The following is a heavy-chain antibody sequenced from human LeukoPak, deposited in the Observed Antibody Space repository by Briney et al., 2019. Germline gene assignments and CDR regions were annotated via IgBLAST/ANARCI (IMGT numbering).Heavy chain of an antibody. CDR1: GFTFSTSG. Sequence: GGSLRLSCAASGFTFSTSGMHWVRQAPGKGLEWVAFIRYDGSNKYYADSVKGRFTFSRDNSKNTLYLQMNSLRAEDTAVYYCAKDFWFGENYYMDVWGKGTTVTVSS. CDR2: IRYDGSNK. CDR3: AKDFWFGENYYMDV. V-gene: IGHV3-30*02. D-gene: IGHD3-10*01. J-gene: IGHJ6*03.